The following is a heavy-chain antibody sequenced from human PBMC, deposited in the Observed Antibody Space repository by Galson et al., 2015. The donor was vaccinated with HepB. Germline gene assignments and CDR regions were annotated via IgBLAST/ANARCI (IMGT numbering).Heavy chain of an antibody. CDR2: INAGNGNT. Sequence: SVKVSCKASGYTFTTYGIHWVRQAPGQRLEWMGWINAGNGNTKNSQKFQGRVTITRDTSASTAYMELSSLRSEDTTVYCCARGNEYFDYWGRGTLVTASS. V-gene: IGHV1-3*01. CDR3: ARGNEYFDY. CDR1: GYTFTTYG. J-gene: IGHJ4*02.